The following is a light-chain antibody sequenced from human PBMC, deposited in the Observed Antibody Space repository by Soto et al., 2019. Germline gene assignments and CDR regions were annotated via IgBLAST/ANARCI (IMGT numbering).Light chain of an antibody. CDR2: GAS. Sequence: EIVMTQSPATLSVSPGERATLSCRASRSVSSNLDWYQKKSGQAPRILIYGASTRAAGITATFSGSGSGTAVFPTIISLQSPDFSVYYCHQYKIWPPLTFGRGTKVDVK. CDR1: RSVSSN. V-gene: IGKV3-15*01. CDR3: HQYKIWPPLT. J-gene: IGKJ3*01.